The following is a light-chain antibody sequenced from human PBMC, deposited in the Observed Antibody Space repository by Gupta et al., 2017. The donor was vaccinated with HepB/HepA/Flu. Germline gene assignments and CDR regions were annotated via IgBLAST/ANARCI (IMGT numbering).Light chain of an antibody. V-gene: IGKV3-20*01. J-gene: IGKJ1*01. Sequence: ENVLTQSPGTLSLSPGERAPLSCRSSQNIDSNYVAWYKQKPGQAPRLLIYVASTRATGIPDRFSGSGSGTDFTLTISRVEAEDVAVYYCNQYGTSPLTFGQGTKVEI. CDR2: VAS. CDR1: QNIDSNY. CDR3: NQYGTSPLT.